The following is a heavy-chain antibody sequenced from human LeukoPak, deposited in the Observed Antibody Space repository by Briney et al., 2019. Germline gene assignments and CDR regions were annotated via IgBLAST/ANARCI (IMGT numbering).Heavy chain of an antibody. CDR1: GFIFTNYF. J-gene: IGHJ4*01. CDR3: AKPTGSGSYFALHYFDS. Sequence: GGSLRLSCAASGFIFTNYFMSWVRQAPGKGLEWVSAISGSSGTTYYADFVKGRFTISRDNSKNTLYLQMNSLRAEDTAVYKCAKPTGSGSYFALHYFDSWGQGSLVAVSS. CDR2: ISGSSGTT. D-gene: IGHD3-10*01. V-gene: IGHV3-23*01.